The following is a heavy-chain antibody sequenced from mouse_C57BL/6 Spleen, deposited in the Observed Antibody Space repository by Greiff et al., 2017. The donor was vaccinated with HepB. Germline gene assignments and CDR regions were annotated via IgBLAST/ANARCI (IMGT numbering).Heavy chain of an antibody. CDR3: ARGYYGSSPSMDY. CDR2: ISYDGSN. V-gene: IGHV3-6*01. J-gene: IGHJ4*01. D-gene: IGHD1-1*01. CDR1: GYSITSGYY. Sequence: VQLQQSGPGLVKPSQSLSLTCSVTGYSITSGYYWNWIRQFPGNKLEWMGYISYDGSNNYNPSLKNRISITRDTSKNQFFLKLNSVTTEDTATYYCARGYYGSSPSMDYWGQGTSVTVSS.